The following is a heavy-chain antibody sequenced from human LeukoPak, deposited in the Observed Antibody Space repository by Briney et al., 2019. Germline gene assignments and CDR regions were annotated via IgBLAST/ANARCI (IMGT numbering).Heavy chain of an antibody. CDR1: GFTFSSYS. CDR3: AREEFDS. J-gene: IGHJ5*01. CDR2: ISSSSSTI. V-gene: IGHV3-48*04. Sequence: PGGSLRLSCAASGFTFSSYSMNWVRQAPGKGLEWVSYISSSSSTIYYADSVKGRFTISRDNSGNIISLQMNNLTTEDTATYYCAREEFDSWGQGALVTVSP.